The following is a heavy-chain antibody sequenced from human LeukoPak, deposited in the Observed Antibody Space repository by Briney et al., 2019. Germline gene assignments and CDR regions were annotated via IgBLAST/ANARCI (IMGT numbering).Heavy chain of an antibody. CDR3: AKDGLYYYDSSGYYRFDY. J-gene: IGHJ4*02. V-gene: IGHV3-23*01. CDR1: GFYA. CDR2: ISGSGGST. Sequence: PGGSLRLSCAASGFYAMSWVRQAPGKGLEWVSAISGSGGSTYYADSVKCRFTISRDNSKNTLYLQMDSLRAEDTAVYYCAKDGLYYYDSSGYYRFDYWGQGTLVTVSS. D-gene: IGHD3-22*01.